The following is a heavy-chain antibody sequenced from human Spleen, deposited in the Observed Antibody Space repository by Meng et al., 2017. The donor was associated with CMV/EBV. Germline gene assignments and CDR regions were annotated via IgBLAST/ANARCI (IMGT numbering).Heavy chain of an antibody. Sequence: GESLKISCAASGFIFSDYSLNWVRQAPGKGLEWISYISFSSTTMYYADSVKGRFTMSRDKSKNTAYLQMNSLKTEDTAVYYCTSNPAARGYSYGYYFDYWGQGTLVTVSS. CDR2: ISFSSTTM. CDR1: GFIFSDYS. D-gene: IGHD5-18*01. V-gene: IGHV3-48*01. CDR3: TSNPAARGYSYGYYFDY. J-gene: IGHJ4*02.